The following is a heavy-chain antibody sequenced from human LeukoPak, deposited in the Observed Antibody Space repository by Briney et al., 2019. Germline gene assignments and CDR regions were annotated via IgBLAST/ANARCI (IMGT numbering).Heavy chain of an antibody. D-gene: IGHD2-2*01. CDR1: GGSISSSSYY. CDR2: IYYSGST. Sequence: PSETLSLTCTVSGGSISSSSYYWGWIRQPPGKGLEWIGSIYYSGSTYYNPSLKSRVTISVDTSKNQFSLKLSSVTAADTAVYYCARATPGYCSSTSCYSNWFDPWGQGTLVTVSS. V-gene: IGHV4-39*07. J-gene: IGHJ5*02. CDR3: ARATPGYCSSTSCYSNWFDP.